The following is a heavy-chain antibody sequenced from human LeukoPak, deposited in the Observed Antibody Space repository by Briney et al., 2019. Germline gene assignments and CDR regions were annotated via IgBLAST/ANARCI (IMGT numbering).Heavy chain of an antibody. D-gene: IGHD3-22*01. CDR3: ARARRSYDSSGYYHLYFDY. J-gene: IGHJ4*02. Sequence: GGSLRLSCAASGFTISRSSMHWVRQAPGKGLEFVSAISRSGGNTYYANSVKGRFTISRDTSKNTLYLQVGSLRVEDMAVYYCARARRSYDSSGYYHLYFDYWGQGTLVTVSS. CDR1: GFTISRSS. V-gene: IGHV3-64*01. CDR2: ISRSGGNT.